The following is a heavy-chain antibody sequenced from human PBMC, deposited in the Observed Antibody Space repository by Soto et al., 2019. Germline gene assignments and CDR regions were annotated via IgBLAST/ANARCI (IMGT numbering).Heavy chain of an antibody. Sequence: GESLKISCKGSGYSFTSYWIGWVRQMPGKGLEWMGIIYPGDSDTRYSPSFQGQVTISADKSISTAYLQWSSLQASDTAMYYCARQIRPGIAPREDAFDIWGQGTMVTVSS. J-gene: IGHJ3*02. CDR3: ARQIRPGIAPREDAFDI. CDR2: IYPGDSDT. V-gene: IGHV5-51*01. CDR1: GYSFTSYW. D-gene: IGHD6-13*01.